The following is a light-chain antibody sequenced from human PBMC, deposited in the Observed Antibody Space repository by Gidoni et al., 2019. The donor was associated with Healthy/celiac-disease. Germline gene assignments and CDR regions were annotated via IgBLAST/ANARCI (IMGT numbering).Light chain of an antibody. CDR1: QSISSY. CDR3: QQSYSTPRVT. J-gene: IGKJ5*01. V-gene: IGKV1-39*01. CDR2: AAS. Sequence: DIQMPQSPSSLSASVGDRVTITCRASQSISSYLNWYQQKPGKAPKLLIYAASSLQSGVPSRFSGSGSETDFTLTISSLQPEDFATYYCQQSYSTPRVTFGQGTRLEIK.